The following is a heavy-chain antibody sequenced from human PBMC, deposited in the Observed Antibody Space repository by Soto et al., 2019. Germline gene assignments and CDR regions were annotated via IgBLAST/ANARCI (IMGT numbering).Heavy chain of an antibody. D-gene: IGHD3-10*01. Sequence: SGPTLVNPTQTLTLTCTFSGFSLSTSGVGVGWIRQPPGKALEWLALIYWDDDKRYSPSLKSRLTITKDTSKNQVVLTMTNMDPVDTATYYCALRPYYYGSGSYVFDYWGQGTLVTVSS. J-gene: IGHJ4*02. V-gene: IGHV2-5*02. CDR2: IYWDDDK. CDR3: ALRPYYYGSGSYVFDY. CDR1: GFSLSTSGVG.